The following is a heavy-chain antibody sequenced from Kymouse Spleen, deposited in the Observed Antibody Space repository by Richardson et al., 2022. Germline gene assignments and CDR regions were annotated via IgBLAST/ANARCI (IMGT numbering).Heavy chain of an antibody. V-gene: IGHV4-39*01. D-gene: IGHD6-19*01. CDR2: IYYSGST. CDR3: ARRPVAYYYGMDV. CDR1: GGSISSSSYY. J-gene: IGHJ6*02. Sequence: QLQLQESGPGLVKPSETLSLTCTVSGGSISSSSYYWGWIRQPPGKGLEWIGSIYYSGSTYYNPSLKSRVTISVDTSKNQFSLKLSSVTAADTAVYYCARRPVAYYYGMDVWGQGTTVTVSS.